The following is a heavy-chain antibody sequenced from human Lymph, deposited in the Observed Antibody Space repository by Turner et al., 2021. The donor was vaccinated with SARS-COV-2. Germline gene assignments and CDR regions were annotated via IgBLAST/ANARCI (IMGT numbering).Heavy chain of an antibody. D-gene: IGHD3-22*01. V-gene: IGHV3-30*04. Sequence: QVQRVDSGGGVVQPGSSLRLSCAASGFTFSSYAMHWVRQAPGKGLEWVAFISYDESDKYYADSVKGRFTFSRDNSKNTLYLRMNSLRAEDTAVYNCARDRDSSGWVDYWGQGTLVTVSS. CDR3: ARDRDSSGWVDY. J-gene: IGHJ4*02. CDR2: ISYDESDK. CDR1: GFTFSSYA.